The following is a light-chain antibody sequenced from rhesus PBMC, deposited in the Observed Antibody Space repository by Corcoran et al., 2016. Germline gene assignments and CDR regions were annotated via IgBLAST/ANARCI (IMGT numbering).Light chain of an antibody. CDR3: QHYSSTPFT. CDR1: QGITND. J-gene: IGKJ3*01. CDR2: EAS. V-gene: IGKV1-22*01. Sequence: DIQMTQSPSSLSASVGDRVTITCRASQGITNDLAWYQQKPGETPKLRIYEASSLQSGIPSRFSGSGSGTDFTLTISSLQSDDFATYYCQHYSSTPFTFGPGTKLDIK.